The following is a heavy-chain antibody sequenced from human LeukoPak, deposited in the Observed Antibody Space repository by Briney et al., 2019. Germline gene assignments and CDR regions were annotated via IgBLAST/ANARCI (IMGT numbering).Heavy chain of an antibody. CDR3: AKDGSSSWYLFDY. Sequence: PGGSLRLSCAASGFTFSSYGMHWVRQAPGKGLEWVAVISYDGSNKYYADSVKGRFTISRGNSKNTLYLQMNSLRAEDTAVYYCAKDGSSSWYLFDYWGQGTLVTVSS. CDR1: GFTFSSYG. J-gene: IGHJ4*02. V-gene: IGHV3-30*18. CDR2: ISYDGSNK. D-gene: IGHD6-13*01.